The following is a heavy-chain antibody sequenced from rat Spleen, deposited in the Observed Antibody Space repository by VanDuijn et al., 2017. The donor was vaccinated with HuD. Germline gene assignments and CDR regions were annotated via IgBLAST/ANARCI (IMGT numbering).Heavy chain of an antibody. D-gene: IGHD1-11*01. Sequence: EVQLVESGGGLVEPGRSLKLSCVASGFTFSSYWMYWIRQAPGKGLEWVSSINPDGGSTCYPDSVKGRFTISRDNAENTVFLQLNSLRSEDTATYYCAKDLLRRPYWGQGVMVTVSS. CDR1: GFTFSSYW. J-gene: IGHJ2*01. CDR3: AKDLLRRPY. V-gene: IGHV5-58*01. CDR2: INPDGGST.